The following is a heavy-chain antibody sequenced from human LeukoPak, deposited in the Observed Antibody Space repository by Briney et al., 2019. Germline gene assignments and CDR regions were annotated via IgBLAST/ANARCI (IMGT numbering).Heavy chain of an antibody. CDR2: IRYDGSKK. Sequence: GGSLRLSCAASGFTFSSYCMHWVRRAPGKGLEWVAFIRYDGSKKYYADSVKGRFTISRDNSKNTLYLQMNSLRAEDTAVYYCAKEPRGFDYWGPGTLVTVSS. V-gene: IGHV3-30*02. CDR3: AKEPRGFDY. J-gene: IGHJ4*02. CDR1: GFTFSSYC.